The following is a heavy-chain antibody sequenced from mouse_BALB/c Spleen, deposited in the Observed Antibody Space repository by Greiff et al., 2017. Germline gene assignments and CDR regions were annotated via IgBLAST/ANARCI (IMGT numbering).Heavy chain of an antibody. CDR2: IDPANGNT. D-gene: IGHD2-1*01. J-gene: IGHJ4*01. CDR1: GFNIKDTY. CDR3: ARGGGNYVGAMDY. V-gene: IGHV14-3*02. Sequence: VQLQPSGAELVKPGASVKLSCTASGFNIKDTYMHWVKQRPEQGLEWIGRIDPANGNTKYDPKFQGKATITADPSSNTAYLQLSSLTSEDTAVYYCARGGGNYVGAMDYWGQGTSVTVSS.